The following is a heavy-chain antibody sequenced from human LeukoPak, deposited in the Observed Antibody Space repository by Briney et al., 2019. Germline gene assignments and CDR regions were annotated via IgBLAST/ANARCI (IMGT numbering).Heavy chain of an antibody. CDR2: ISGSGGST. Sequence: GGSLRLSCAASGFTFSSYAMSWVRQAPGKGLEWVSGISGSGGSTYYADSVKGLFTISRDNSKNTVYLQMNRLRGEDTAVYYCANQRSLEWLPYYWGQGTLVTVSS. D-gene: IGHD3-3*01. CDR1: GFTFSSYA. CDR3: ANQRSLEWLPYY. J-gene: IGHJ4*02. V-gene: IGHV3-23*01.